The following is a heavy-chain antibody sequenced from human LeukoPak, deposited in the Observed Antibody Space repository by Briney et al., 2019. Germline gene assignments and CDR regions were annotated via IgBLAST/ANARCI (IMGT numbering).Heavy chain of an antibody. CDR3: APGGKASSGCPRM. J-gene: IGHJ4*02. Sequence: GASVTVSRTSSGYTFSFNDINWERQAHGQGLEWMGWISGYTGNTNYAQKLQGRVTMTSDTSTSTDYMEVRSPSTDDTAVYYCAPGGKASSGCPRMGGQGTVVTVSS. CDR1: GYTFSFND. D-gene: IGHD6-19*01. V-gene: IGHV1-18*01. CDR2: ISGYTGNT.